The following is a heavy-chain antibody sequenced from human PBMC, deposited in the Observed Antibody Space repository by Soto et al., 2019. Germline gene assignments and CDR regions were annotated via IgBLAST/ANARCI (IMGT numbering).Heavy chain of an antibody. J-gene: IGHJ6*01. CDR1: GYTFTSYG. CDR3: ARDQLVSAAIDVYYCCGMDV. CDR2: ISAYNGNT. D-gene: IGHD2-2*01. V-gene: IGHV1-18*04. Sequence: ASVKVSCKASGYTFTSYGISWVRQAPGQGLEWMGWISAYNGNTNYAQKLQGRVTMTTDTSTSTAYMELRSLRSDDTAVYYCARDQLVSAAIDVYYCCGMDVWGQGTTFTVST.